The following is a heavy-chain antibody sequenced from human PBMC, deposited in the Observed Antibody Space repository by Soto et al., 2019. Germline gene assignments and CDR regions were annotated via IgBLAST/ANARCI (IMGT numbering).Heavy chain of an antibody. J-gene: IGHJ4*02. CDR3: ARGSTTFDY. V-gene: IGHV4-30-2*01. Sequence: SETLSLTCAVSGGSISSGGYSWSWIRQPPGKGLEWIGYIYHSGSTYYNQSLKSRVTISVDRSKNQFSLKLSSVTAADTAVYYCARGSTTFDYWGQGTLVTVSA. CDR1: GGSISSGGYS. D-gene: IGHD1-1*01. CDR2: IYHSGST.